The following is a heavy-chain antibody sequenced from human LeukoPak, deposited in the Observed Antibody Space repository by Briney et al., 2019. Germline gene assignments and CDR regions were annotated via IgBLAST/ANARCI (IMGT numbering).Heavy chain of an antibody. V-gene: IGHV3-11*04. CDR3: ARPRTKSSSWYPYYYYGMDV. D-gene: IGHD6-13*01. CDR1: ELRFSDQY. CDR2: ISGSGANR. Sequence: GGSLRLSCAASELRFSDQYMIWIRQTPGKGLEWVSFISGSGANRFYADSMKGRFTISKDNTKNSLYLQMNSLRAEDTAVYYCARPRTKSSSWYPYYYYGMDVWGQGTTVTVSS. J-gene: IGHJ6*02.